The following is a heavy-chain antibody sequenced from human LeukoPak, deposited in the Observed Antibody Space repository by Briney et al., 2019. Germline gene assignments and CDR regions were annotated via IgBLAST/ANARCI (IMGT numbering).Heavy chain of an antibody. J-gene: IGHJ5*02. D-gene: IGHD2-2*01. CDR3: ARDRGYCSSTSCYSWFDP. CDR2: IYYSGST. CDR1: GGSISSGSYY. Sequence: SQTLSLTCTVSGGSISSGSYYWSWIRQPPGKGLEWIGYIYYSGSTYYNPSLKSRVTISVDTSKNQFSLKLSSVTAADTAVYYCARDRGYCSSTSCYSWFDPWGQGTLVTVSS. V-gene: IGHV4-30-4*08.